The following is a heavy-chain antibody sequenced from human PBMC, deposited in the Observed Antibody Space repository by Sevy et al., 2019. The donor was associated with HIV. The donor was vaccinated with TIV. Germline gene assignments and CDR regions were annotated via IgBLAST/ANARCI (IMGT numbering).Heavy chain of an antibody. J-gene: IGHJ6*03. Sequence: GGSLRFSCVVSGFSFDSYGMTWVRQAPGKGLEWVSGISGSGTRTYYADSVKGRFSISRDNSKNRLYLQMNSLRSEDTAIYYCAKGGGGHYDPDEIGYYFYYYNMDVWGKGTTVTVSS. D-gene: IGHD3-22*01. CDR1: GFSFDSYG. CDR2: ISGSGTRT. V-gene: IGHV3-23*01. CDR3: AKGGGGHYDPDEIGYYFYYYNMDV.